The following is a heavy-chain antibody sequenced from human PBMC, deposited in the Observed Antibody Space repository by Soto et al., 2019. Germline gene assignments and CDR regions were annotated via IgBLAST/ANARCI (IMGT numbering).Heavy chain of an antibody. CDR2: ISNDGSSE. CDR3: VSGSGAFDI. V-gene: IGHV3-30-3*01. J-gene: IGHJ3*02. CDR1: GFTFSSSP. D-gene: IGHD6-25*01. Sequence: QVQLVESGGGVVQPGRSLRLSCTASGFTFSSSPIDWVRQAPGKGLQWVTVISNDGSSEYYADSVKGRFTISRDNSKNTVSLQLNSLRTADTALYYCVSGSGAFDIWGQGTMVTVSS.